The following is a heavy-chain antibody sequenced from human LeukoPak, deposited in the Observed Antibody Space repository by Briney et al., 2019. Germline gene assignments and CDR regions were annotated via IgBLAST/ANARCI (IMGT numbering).Heavy chain of an antibody. V-gene: IGHV1-69*13. CDR1: GGTFSSYA. CDR3: ATERVYGSGSYYRVPLP. Sequence: ASVKVSCKASGGTFSSYAISWVRQAPGQGLEWMGGIIPIFGTANYAQKFQGRVTITADESTSTAYMELSSLRSEDTAVYYCATERVYGSGSYYRVPLPRGQGTLVTVSS. D-gene: IGHD3-10*01. CDR2: IIPIFGTA. J-gene: IGHJ4*02.